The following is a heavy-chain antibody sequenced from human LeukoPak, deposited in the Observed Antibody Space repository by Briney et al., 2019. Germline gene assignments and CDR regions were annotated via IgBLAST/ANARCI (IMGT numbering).Heavy chain of an antibody. Sequence: SETLSLTCTVSGGSISSYYWSWIQQPPGKGLEWIGYIYYSGSTNYNPSLKSRVTISVDTSKNQFSLKLSSVTAADTAVYYCATVGATYYYYGMDVWGQGTTVTVSS. J-gene: IGHJ6*02. CDR3: ATVGATYYYYGMDV. CDR1: GGSISSYY. CDR2: IYYSGST. V-gene: IGHV4-59*01. D-gene: IGHD1-26*01.